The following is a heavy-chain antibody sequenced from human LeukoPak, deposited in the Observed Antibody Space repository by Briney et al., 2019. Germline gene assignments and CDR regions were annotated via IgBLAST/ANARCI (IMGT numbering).Heavy chain of an antibody. D-gene: IGHD3-3*01. V-gene: IGHV3-23*01. CDR1: GFTFSSYA. CDR2: ISAGGGST. Sequence: GGSLRLSCAASGFTFSSYAMTWVRQAPGKGLEWVSAISAGGGSTYYADSVKGRFTISRDNSKNTLYLQLNSLRAEDTAVYYCARAGFLDSYYMDVWGKGTTVTVSS. J-gene: IGHJ6*03. CDR3: ARAGFLDSYYMDV.